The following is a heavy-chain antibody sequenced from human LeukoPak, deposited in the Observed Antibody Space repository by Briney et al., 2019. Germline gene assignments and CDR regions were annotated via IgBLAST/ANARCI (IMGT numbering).Heavy chain of an antibody. D-gene: IGHD3-16*01. CDR3: ARGGGLDV. CDR2: INPNGITT. Sequence: PGGSLRLSCAASGFIFRNYWMHWVRQAPGKGLVWVARINPNGITTTYTDSVKGRFTISRDNAKNTLYLQMSNLRAEDTAVYFCARGGGLDVWGQGATVTVSS. J-gene: IGHJ6*02. V-gene: IGHV3-74*01. CDR1: GFIFRNYW.